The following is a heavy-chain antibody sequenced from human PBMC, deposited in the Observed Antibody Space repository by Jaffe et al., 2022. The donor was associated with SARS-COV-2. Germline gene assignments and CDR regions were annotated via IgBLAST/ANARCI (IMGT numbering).Heavy chain of an antibody. CDR3: AREGFFVVVTAPYWATVDYGMDV. CDR1: GFTFSSYW. Sequence: EVQLVESGGGLVQPGGSLRLSCAASGFTFSSYWMSWVRQAPGKGLEWVANIKQDGSEKYYVDSVKGRFTISRDNAKNSLYLQMNSLRAEDTAVYYCAREGFFVVVTAPYWATVDYGMDVWGQGTTVTVSS. V-gene: IGHV3-7*03. D-gene: IGHD2-21*02. CDR2: IKQDGSEK. J-gene: IGHJ6*02.